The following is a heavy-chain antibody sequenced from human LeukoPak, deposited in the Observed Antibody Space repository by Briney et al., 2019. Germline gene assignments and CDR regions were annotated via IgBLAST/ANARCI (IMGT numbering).Heavy chain of an antibody. D-gene: IGHD1-26*01. CDR2: TYYRSRWYT. V-gene: IGHV6-1*01. Sequence: SQTLSLTFAISGDSVSINSANWNWIRQSPSRGLEWLGRTYYRSRWYTDYAVSVKSRITINPDTSKNQFSLQLNSVTPDDTAVYYCARAGWELLRPKWYFGLWGRGTLVTVSS. J-gene: IGHJ2*01. CDR3: ARAGWELLRPKWYFGL. CDR1: GDSVSINSAN.